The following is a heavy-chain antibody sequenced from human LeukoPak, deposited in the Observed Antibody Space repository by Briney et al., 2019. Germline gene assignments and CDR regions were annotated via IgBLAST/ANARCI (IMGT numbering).Heavy chain of an antibody. CDR2: FDPEDGET. V-gene: IGHV1-24*01. Sequence: ASVKVSCKVSGYTLTELSMHWVRQAPGKGLEWMGGFDPEDGETIYAQKFQGRVIMTEDTSTDTAYMELSSLRSEDTAVYYCVYCGWYGNWFDPWGQGTLVTVSS. CDR3: VYCGWYGNWFDP. D-gene: IGHD6-19*01. J-gene: IGHJ5*02. CDR1: GYTLTELS.